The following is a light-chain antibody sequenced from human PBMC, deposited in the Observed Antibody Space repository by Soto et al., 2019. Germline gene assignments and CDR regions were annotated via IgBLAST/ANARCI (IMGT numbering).Light chain of an antibody. Sequence: QAVVTQPPSASGSPGQSVTISCTGTSSDVGGYNYVSWYQQHPGKAPKLMIYEVSKRPSGVPDRFSGSKSGNTASLTVSGLQAEDEADYYWSSYAGSNNLVFGGGTKLTVL. CDR3: SSYAGSNNLV. J-gene: IGLJ2*01. CDR2: EVS. CDR1: SSDVGGYNY. V-gene: IGLV2-8*01.